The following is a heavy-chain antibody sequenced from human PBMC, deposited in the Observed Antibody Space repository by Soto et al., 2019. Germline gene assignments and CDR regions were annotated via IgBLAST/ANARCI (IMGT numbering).Heavy chain of an antibody. J-gene: IGHJ5*02. V-gene: IGHV4-39*01. CDR3: ARHLAYGAAGTVWFDP. Sequence: PSETLSLTCTVSGGSISSSSYYRCWIRQPPAKGLEWIGSIYYSGSTYYNPSLKSRVTISGDTSTHPFSLKLSSVTAADTAVFYCARHLAYGAAGTVWFDPWGQGTLGTVSS. CDR2: IYYSGST. D-gene: IGHD6-13*01. CDR1: GGSISSSSYY.